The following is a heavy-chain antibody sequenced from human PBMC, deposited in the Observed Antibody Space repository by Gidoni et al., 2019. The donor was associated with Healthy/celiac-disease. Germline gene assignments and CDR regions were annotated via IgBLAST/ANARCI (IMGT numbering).Heavy chain of an antibody. Sequence: QVQLQQWGAGLWKPSATLSLTCAVYGGSFSGYYGSWIRQPPGKGLEWIGEINHSGSTNYNPSIKSRVTISVDTSKNQFSLKRSSVTAADTAVYYCEREAAAGPFDPWGQGTLVTVSS. J-gene: IGHJ5*02. D-gene: IGHD6-13*01. CDR3: EREAAAGPFDP. CDR1: GGSFSGYY. CDR2: INHSGST. V-gene: IGHV4-34*01.